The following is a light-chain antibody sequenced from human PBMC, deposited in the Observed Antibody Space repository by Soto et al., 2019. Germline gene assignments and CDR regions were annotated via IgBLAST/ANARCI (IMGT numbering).Light chain of an antibody. Sequence: QSALTQPASVSGSPGQSITISCTGTSSDVGGYDYVSWYQIHPGKAPKLMVFEVSNRPSGVSYRFSGSKSGNTASLTISGLQAEDEADYFCSSYSFSTAYLFGTGTKVTVL. V-gene: IGLV2-14*01. CDR3: SSYSFSTAYL. J-gene: IGLJ1*01. CDR2: EVS. CDR1: SSDVGGYDY.